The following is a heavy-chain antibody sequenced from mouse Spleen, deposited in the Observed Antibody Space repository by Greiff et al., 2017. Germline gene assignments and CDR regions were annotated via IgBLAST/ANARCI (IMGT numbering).Heavy chain of an antibody. CDR2: ISYDGSN. Sequence: EVKLEESGPGLVKPSQSLSLTCSVTGYSITSGYYWNWIRQFPGNKLEWMGYISYDGSNNYNPSLKNRISITRDTSKNQFFLKLNSVTTEDTATYYCARDGTTIGTTRLRYAMDYWGQGTSVTVSS. V-gene: IGHV3-6*01. D-gene: IGHD2-14*01. CDR1: GYSITSGYY. J-gene: IGHJ4*01. CDR3: ARDGTTIGTTRLRYAMDY.